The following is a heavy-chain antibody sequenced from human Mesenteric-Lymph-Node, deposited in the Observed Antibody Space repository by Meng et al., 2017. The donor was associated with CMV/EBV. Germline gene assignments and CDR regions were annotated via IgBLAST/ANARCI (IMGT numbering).Heavy chain of an antibody. CDR3: ARAWYQLLSEYFQH. CDR2: IKQDGSEK. J-gene: IGHJ1*01. V-gene: IGHV3-7*01. CDR1: GFTFSSYW. Sequence: GSLRLSCAASGFTFSSYWMSWVRQAPGKGLEWVANIKQDGSEKYYVDSVKGRFTISRDNAKNSLYLQMNSLRAEDTAVYYCARAWYQLLSEYFQHWGQGTLVTVSS. D-gene: IGHD2-2*01.